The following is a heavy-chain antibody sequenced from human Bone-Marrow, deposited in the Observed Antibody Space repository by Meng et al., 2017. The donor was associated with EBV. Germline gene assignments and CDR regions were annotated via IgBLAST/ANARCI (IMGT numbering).Heavy chain of an antibody. CDR3: ARESLTGGTEGFDY. D-gene: IGHD7-27*01. CDR1: GFTVGSCC. CDR2: IYSNGVT. V-gene: IGHV3-53*01. J-gene: IGHJ4*02. Sequence: RLVESAGGLLPPGGSRGLSCAVSGFTVGSCCMSWVRQAPRKGLEWVSVIYSNGVTYYADSVKGRFTISRDNSKNTVSLQMNSLRAEDTAVYYCARESLTGGTEGFDYWGQGTLVTVSS.